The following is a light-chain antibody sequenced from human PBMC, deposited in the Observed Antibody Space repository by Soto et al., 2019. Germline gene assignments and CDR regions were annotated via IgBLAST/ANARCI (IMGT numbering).Light chain of an antibody. CDR2: DST. CDR1: GSNVGTYS. CDR3: GVWDRSLTTYV. V-gene: IGLV1-51*01. Sequence: QSVLTQPPSVSAAPGQKVTISCSGSGSNVGTYSVSWYQHLPGTAPKLLIYDSTTRPSGILDRFSGSKSGTSATLGITGLQTGDEAEYYCGVWDRSLTTYVFGPGTKLTVL. J-gene: IGLJ1*01.